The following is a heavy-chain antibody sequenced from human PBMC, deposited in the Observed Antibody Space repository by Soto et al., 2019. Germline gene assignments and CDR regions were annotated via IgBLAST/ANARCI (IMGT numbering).Heavy chain of an antibody. CDR2: IYYSGST. CDR3: ARRCYDILTGYHCDAFDI. J-gene: IGHJ3*02. V-gene: IGHV4-59*01. CDR1: GGSISSYY. Sequence: SETLSLTCTVSGGSISSYYWSWIRQPPGKGLGWIGYIYYSGSTNYNPSLKSRVTISVDTSKNQFSLKLSSVTAADTAVYYCARRCYDILTGYHCDAFDIWGQGTMVTVSS. D-gene: IGHD3-9*01.